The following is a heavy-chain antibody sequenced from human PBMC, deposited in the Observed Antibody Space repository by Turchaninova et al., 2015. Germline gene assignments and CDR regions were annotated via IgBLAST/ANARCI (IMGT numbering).Heavy chain of an antibody. D-gene: IGHD4-17*01. CDR2: INPNSGGT. J-gene: IGHJ3*01. CDR1: GYTFTGYY. V-gene: IGHV1-2*04. Sequence: VQSGAEVKKPGASVKVSCKASGYTFTGYYMHWVRQAPGQGLEWMGWINPNSGGTNYAQKFQGWVTMTRDTSISTAYLELRRLGSDDTAVYYCARDRGRGTTGGDYVGAFDLWGQGTMVTVSS. CDR3: ARDRGRGTTGGDYVGAFDL.